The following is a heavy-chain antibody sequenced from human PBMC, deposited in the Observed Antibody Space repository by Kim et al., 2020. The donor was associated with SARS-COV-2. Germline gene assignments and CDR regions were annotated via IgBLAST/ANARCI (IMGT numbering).Heavy chain of an antibody. D-gene: IGHD3-16*01. Sequence: GGSLRLSCAASGFTFSSYSMNWVRQAPGKGLEWVSSISSSSSYIYYADSVKGRFTISRDNAKNSLYLQMNSLRAEDTAVYYCAREEGATGNLGEIDYWGQGTLVTVSS. CDR2: ISSSSSYI. CDR1: GFTFSSYS. CDR3: AREEGATGNLGEIDY. J-gene: IGHJ4*02. V-gene: IGHV3-21*01.